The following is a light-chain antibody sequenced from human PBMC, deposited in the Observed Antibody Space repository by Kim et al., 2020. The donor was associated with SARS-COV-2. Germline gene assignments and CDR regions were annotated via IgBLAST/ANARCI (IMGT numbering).Light chain of an antibody. CDR3: QQRSNWPSGT. J-gene: IGKJ1*01. Sequence: EIVLTQSPATLSLSPGERATLSCRASQSVSSYLAWYQQKPGQAPRLLIYDASNRATGIPARFSGSGSGTDFTLTISSLAPEDFAVYYCQQRSNWPSGTFGQGTKVDIK. CDR2: DAS. CDR1: QSVSSY. V-gene: IGKV3-11*01.